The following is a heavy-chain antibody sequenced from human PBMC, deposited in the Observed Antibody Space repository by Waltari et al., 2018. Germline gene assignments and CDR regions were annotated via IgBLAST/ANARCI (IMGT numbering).Heavy chain of an antibody. CDR1: GGSISSGHYY. J-gene: IGHJ4*02. CDR2: IYYSGST. V-gene: IGHV4-30-4*08. D-gene: IGHD5-12*01. CDR3: ARDVAGDGYDY. Sequence: QVQLQESGPGLVKPSQTLSLTCAVPGGSISSGHYYWSWIRQPPGKGLEWIGYIYYSGSTYYNPSLKSRVTISVDTSKNQFSLKLSSVTAADTAVYYCARDVAGDGYDYWGQGTLVTVSS.